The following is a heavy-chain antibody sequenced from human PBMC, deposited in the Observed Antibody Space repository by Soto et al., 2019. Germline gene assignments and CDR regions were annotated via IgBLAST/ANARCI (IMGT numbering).Heavy chain of an antibody. D-gene: IGHD6-6*01. Sequence: SVTVSCKASGGTFSSYAISWVRQAPGQRLEWMGGIIPIFGTANYAQKFQGRVTITADESTSTAYMVLSSLRSEDTAVYYCARVALQSIAARPAWFDPWGQGTLVTVSS. V-gene: IGHV1-69*13. CDR1: GGTFSSYA. CDR3: ARVALQSIAARPAWFDP. J-gene: IGHJ5*02. CDR2: IIPIFGTA.